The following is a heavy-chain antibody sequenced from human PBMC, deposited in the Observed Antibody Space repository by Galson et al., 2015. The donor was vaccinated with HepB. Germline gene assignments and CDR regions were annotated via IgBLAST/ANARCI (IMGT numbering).Heavy chain of an antibody. CDR1: GDSISTSLYY. CDR2: VYYGGTT. Sequence: ETLSLTCTVSGDSISTSLYYWAWIRQGPGKDLEWIGSVYYGGTTYYSPSFQGRVAMSIDASKNQLSLTLTSVTAADTAVYYCARPLVLNGRFYPGVGPFYICGQVTMVTVS. D-gene: IGHD1-26*01. V-gene: IGHV4-39*01. CDR3: ARPLVLNGRFYPGVGPFYI. J-gene: IGHJ3*02.